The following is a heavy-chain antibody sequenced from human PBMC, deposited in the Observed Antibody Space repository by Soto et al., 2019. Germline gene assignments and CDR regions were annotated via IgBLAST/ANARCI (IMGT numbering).Heavy chain of an antibody. J-gene: IGHJ4*02. Sequence: GESLKISCAASGFTFSSYGMHWVRQAPGKGLEWVAVISYDGSNKYYADSVKGRFTISRDNSKNTLYLQMNSLRAEDTAVYYCAKDFYEGVAGSGFDYWGQGTLVTVSS. CDR3: AKDFYEGVAGSGFDY. V-gene: IGHV3-30*18. CDR2: ISYDGSNK. D-gene: IGHD6-19*01. CDR1: GFTFSSYG.